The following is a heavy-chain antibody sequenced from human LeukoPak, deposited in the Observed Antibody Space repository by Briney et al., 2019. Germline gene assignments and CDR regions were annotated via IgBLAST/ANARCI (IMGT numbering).Heavy chain of an antibody. Sequence: SETLSLTCTVSGGSISRSSYYWGWIRQPPGKGLEWIGSIYYSGSTYYNPSLKSRVTISVDTSKNQFSLKLRSVTAADTAVYYCGGWNHYSSVGYVDYWGQGTLVTVSS. CDR2: IYYSGST. J-gene: IGHJ4*02. D-gene: IGHD4-11*01. CDR3: GGWNHYSSVGYVDY. V-gene: IGHV4-39*01. CDR1: GGSISRSSYY.